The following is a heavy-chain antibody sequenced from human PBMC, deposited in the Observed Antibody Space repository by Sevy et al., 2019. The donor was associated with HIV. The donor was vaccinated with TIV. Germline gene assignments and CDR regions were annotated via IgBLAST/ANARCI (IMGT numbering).Heavy chain of an antibody. CDR1: GFTFDDYT. D-gene: IGHD4-17*01. CDR3: AKSPAYGDYVAEYFQH. Sequence: GESLKISCAASGFTFDDYTMHWVRQAPGKGLEWVSLISWDGGSTYYADPVKGRFTISRDNSKNSLYLQMNSLRTEDTALYYCAKSPAYGDYVAEYFQHWGQGTLVTVSS. V-gene: IGHV3-43*01. J-gene: IGHJ1*01. CDR2: ISWDGGST.